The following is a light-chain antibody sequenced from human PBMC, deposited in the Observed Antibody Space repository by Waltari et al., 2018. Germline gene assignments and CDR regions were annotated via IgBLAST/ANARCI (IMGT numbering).Light chain of an antibody. CDR2: GAS. V-gene: IGKV3-20*01. CDR1: QSVGRS. CDR3: QHYVRLPVT. J-gene: IGKJ1*01. Sequence: VFTPSPGTLHLSPGERATLSCRASQSVGRSLAWYQQKPGQAPRLLIYGASNRATGIPDRFSGSGSGTDFSLTISRLEPEDFSVYYCQHYVRLPVTFGQGTRVEIK.